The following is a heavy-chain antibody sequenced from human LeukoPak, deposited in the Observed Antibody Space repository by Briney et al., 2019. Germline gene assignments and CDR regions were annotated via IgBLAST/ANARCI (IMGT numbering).Heavy chain of an antibody. J-gene: IGHJ4*02. CDR1: GDSVSSNSAA. CDR3: ARDFRDTQLRYFDWLLYGGYYFDY. CDR2: TYYRSKWYN. Sequence: SQTLSLTCAISGDSVSSNSAAWNWIRQSPSRGLEWLGRTYYRSKWYNDYAVSVKSRITINPDTSKNQFSLQLNSVTPEDTAVYYCARDFRDTQLRYFDWLLYGGYYFDYWGQGTLVTVSS. D-gene: IGHD3-9*01. V-gene: IGHV6-1*01.